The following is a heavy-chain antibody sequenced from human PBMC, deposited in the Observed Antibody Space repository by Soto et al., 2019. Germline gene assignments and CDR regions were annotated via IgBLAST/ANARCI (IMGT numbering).Heavy chain of an antibody. Sequence: ASVKVSCKVSGYTLTELSMHWVRQAPGKGLDWMGGFDPEDGETIYAQKFQGRVTMTEDTSTDTAYMELSSLRSEDTAVYYCATELYYDILTGAMPHAFDIWGQGTMVTVSS. J-gene: IGHJ3*02. V-gene: IGHV1-24*01. CDR2: FDPEDGET. CDR1: GYTLTELS. CDR3: ATELYYDILTGAMPHAFDI. D-gene: IGHD3-9*01.